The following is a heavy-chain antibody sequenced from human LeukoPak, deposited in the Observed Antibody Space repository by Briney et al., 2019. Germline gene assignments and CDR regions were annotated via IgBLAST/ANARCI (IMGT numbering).Heavy chain of an antibody. CDR1: GGSFSGYY. Sequence: PSETLSLTCAVYGGSFSGYYWSWIRQPPGKGLEWIGEINHSGSTNYNPSLKSRVTISVDTSKNQFSLKLGSVTAADTAVYYCARGLSNSRRTLLGLDYWGQGTLVTVSS. V-gene: IGHV4-34*01. J-gene: IGHJ4*02. CDR3: ARGLSNSRRTLLGLDY. D-gene: IGHD3-16*01. CDR2: INHSGST.